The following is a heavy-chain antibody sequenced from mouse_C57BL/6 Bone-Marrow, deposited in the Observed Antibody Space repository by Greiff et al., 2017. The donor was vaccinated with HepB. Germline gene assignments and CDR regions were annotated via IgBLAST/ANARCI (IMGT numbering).Heavy chain of an antibody. V-gene: IGHV14-4*01. CDR1: GFNIKDDY. CDR3: TTLIYYDYDDGFAY. D-gene: IGHD2-4*01. CDR2: IDPENGDT. J-gene: IGHJ3*01. Sequence: EVQLQQSGAELVRPGASVKLSCTASGFNIKDDYMHWVKQRPEQGLEWIGWIDPENGDTEYASKFQGKATITADTSSNTAYLQLSSLTSEDTAVYCCTTLIYYDYDDGFAYWGQGTLVTVSA.